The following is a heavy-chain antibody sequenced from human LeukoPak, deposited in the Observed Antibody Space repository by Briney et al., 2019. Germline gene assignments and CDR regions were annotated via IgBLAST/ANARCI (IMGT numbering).Heavy chain of an antibody. CDR3: ARDPRKGYYGSGNEGY. Sequence: PSETLSLTCTVSGGSISSGSYYWSWIRQPAGKGLEWIGRIYTSGSTNYNPSLKSRVTISVDTSKNQFSLKLSSVTAADTAVYYCARDPRKGYYGSGNEGYWGQGTLVTVSS. V-gene: IGHV4-61*02. CDR1: GGSISSGSYY. D-gene: IGHD3-10*01. CDR2: IYTSGST. J-gene: IGHJ4*02.